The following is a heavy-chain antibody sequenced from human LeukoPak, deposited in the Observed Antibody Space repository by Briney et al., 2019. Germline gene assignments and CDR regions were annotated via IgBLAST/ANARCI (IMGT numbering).Heavy chain of an antibody. D-gene: IGHD3-22*01. CDR2: IRGSGGIT. CDR3: AKDPTDFDSSGQTYFDY. Sequence: PGGSLRLSCAASGFTFSSCAMSWVRQAPGKGLEWVSGIRGSGGITHYTDSVRGRFTISRHNSKNTLYLQMNSLRAEDTAIYYCAKDPTDFDSSGQTYFDYWGQGTLVTVSS. J-gene: IGHJ4*02. CDR1: GFTFSSCA. V-gene: IGHV3-23*01.